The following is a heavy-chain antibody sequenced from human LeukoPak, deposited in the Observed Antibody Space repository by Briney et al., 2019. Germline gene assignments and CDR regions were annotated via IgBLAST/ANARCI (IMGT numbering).Heavy chain of an antibody. CDR3: ARRITMVREFDP. CDR2: INPSGGST. J-gene: IGHJ5*02. D-gene: IGHD3-10*01. CDR1: GYSFTSYY. Sequence: ASVKVSCKASGYSFTSYYMHWVRQAPGQGLEWMGMINPSGGSTNYAQKFQGRVTMTTDTSTSTAYMELRSLRSDDTAVYYCARRITMVREFDPWGQGTLVTVSS. V-gene: IGHV1-46*01.